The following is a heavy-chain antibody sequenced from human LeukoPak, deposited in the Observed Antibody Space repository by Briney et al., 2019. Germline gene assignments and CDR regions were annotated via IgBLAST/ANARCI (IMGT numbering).Heavy chain of an antibody. CDR3: ARNATTVNHVYKYFDY. V-gene: IGHV4-39*01. CDR2: AFNSGST. D-gene: IGHD4-17*01. Sequence: SETLSLTCSVSGGSMNGGLYYWAWIRQSPGKGLEWIGSAFNSGSTSYNPSLKSRVPISVDTSKNQFSLKLTSVTAADTAVYYCARNATTVNHVYKYFDYCGQGALVTVSS. CDR1: GGSMNGGLYY. J-gene: IGHJ4*02.